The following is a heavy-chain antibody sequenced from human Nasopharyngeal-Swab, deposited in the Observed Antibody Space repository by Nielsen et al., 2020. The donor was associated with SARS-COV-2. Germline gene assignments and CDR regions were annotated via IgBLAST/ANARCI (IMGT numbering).Heavy chain of an antibody. J-gene: IGHJ4*02. V-gene: IGHV4-39*01. D-gene: IGHD3-9*01. CDR2: IYYSGST. Sequence: SETLSLTCSVSGGSISSSGSYWGWIRQPPGKGLEWIGSIYYSGSTYYTPSLKSRVTISVDTSKNQFSLKLRSVTAADTAVYYCARAGVDIVTGSSGGGFDYWGQGTLVTVSS. CDR3: ARAGVDIVTGSSGGGFDY. CDR1: GGSISSSGSY.